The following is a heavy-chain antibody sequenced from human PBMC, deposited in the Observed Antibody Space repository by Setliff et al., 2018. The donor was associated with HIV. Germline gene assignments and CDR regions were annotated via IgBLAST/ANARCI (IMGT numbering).Heavy chain of an antibody. CDR1: DGSISSSSYY. CDR2: IYYVGNT. CDR3: ARQSGYTRGWDIFGLVAGSFDI. V-gene: IGHV4-39*01. Sequence: SETLSLTCNVSDGSISSSSYYWAWIRQPPGKGLEWIGTIYYVGNTYYRPSLKSRVTVSIDTSKNQFSLSPNSVTAADTAVYYCARQSGYTRGWDIFGLVAGSFDIWGQGTMVTVSS. D-gene: IGHD3-3*01. J-gene: IGHJ3*02.